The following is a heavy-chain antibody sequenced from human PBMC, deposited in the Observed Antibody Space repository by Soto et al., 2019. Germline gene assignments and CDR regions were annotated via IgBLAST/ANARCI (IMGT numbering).Heavy chain of an antibody. V-gene: IGHV4-30-2*01. Sequence: PSETLSLTCAVSGGSISSGGYSWSWIRQPPGKGLEWIGYIYHSGSIYYNPSLKSRVTISVDRSKNQFSLKLSSVTAADTAVYYCARDGWRDSSGYYYYGMDVWGQGTTVTVSS. CDR3: ARDGWRDSSGYYYYGMDV. CDR2: IYHSGSI. D-gene: IGHD3-22*01. J-gene: IGHJ6*02. CDR1: GGSISSGGYS.